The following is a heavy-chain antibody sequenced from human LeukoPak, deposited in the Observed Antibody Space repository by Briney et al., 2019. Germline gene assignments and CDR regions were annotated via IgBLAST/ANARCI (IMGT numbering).Heavy chain of an antibody. V-gene: IGHV4-34*01. CDR3: ARDHHYDFWSGYNHYYGMDV. CDR1: GGSFGGYY. Sequence: PSETLPLTCAVYGGSFGGYYWSWIRQPPGKGLEWIGEINHSGSTNYNPSLKSRVTISVDTSKNQFSLKLSSVTAADTAMYYCARDHHYDFWSGYNHYYGMDVWGQGTTVTVSS. CDR2: INHSGST. J-gene: IGHJ6*02. D-gene: IGHD3-3*01.